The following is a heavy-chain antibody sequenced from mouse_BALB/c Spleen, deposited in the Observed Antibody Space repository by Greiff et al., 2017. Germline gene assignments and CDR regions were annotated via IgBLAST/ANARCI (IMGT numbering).Heavy chain of an antibody. CDR2: INPGSGGT. CDR3: SLYYYGSRYYFDY. Sequence: VQLQQSGAELVRPGTSVKVSCKASGYAFTNYLIEWVQQRPGQGLEWIGVINPGSGGTNYNEKFKGKATLTADKSSSTAYMQLSSLTSDDSAVYFCSLYYYGSRYYFDYWGQGTTLTVSA. CDR1: GYAFTNYL. D-gene: IGHD1-1*01. V-gene: IGHV1-54*01. J-gene: IGHJ2*01.